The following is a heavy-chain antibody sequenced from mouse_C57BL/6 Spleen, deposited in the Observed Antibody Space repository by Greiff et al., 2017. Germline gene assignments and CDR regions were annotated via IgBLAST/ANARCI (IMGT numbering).Heavy chain of an antibody. CDR2: IHPSDSDT. D-gene: IGHD6-2*01. Sequence: QVHVKQPGAELVKPGASVKVSCKASGYTFTSYWMHWVKQRPGQGLEWIGRIHPSDSDTNYNQKFKGKATLTVDKSSSTAYMQLSSLTSEDSAVYYCAIEDSLYYAMDYWGQGTSVTVSS. J-gene: IGHJ4*01. CDR1: GYTFTSYW. CDR3: AIEDSLYYAMDY. V-gene: IGHV1-74*01.